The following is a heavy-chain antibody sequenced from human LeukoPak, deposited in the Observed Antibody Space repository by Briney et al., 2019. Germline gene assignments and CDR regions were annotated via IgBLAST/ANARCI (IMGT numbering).Heavy chain of an antibody. CDR3: ARGGIQLWLRPFDY. CDR2: IYYSGST. Sequence: SETLSLTCTVSGGSISSYYWSWIRQPPGKGLEWIGYIYYSGSTNYNPSLKSRVTISVDTSKNRFSLKLSSVTAADTAVYYCARGGIQLWLRPFDYWGQGTLVTVSS. D-gene: IGHD5-18*01. J-gene: IGHJ4*02. V-gene: IGHV4-59*01. CDR1: GGSISSYY.